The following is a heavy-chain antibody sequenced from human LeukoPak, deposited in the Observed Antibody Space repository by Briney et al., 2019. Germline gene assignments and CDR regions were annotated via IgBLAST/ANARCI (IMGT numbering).Heavy chain of an antibody. CDR2: ISGSGGST. V-gene: IGHV3-23*01. J-gene: IGHJ4*02. Sequence: GGXLRLSCAASGFTFSSYDMSWVRQARGKGVEGVSAISGSGGSTYYEDSVKGRYTIYRDNSKNTLYLQMNSLRAEDTAVYYCAKGLLRYFVFWGQGTLVTVSS. CDR3: AKGLLRYFVF. CDR1: GFTFSSYD. D-gene: IGHD3-9*01.